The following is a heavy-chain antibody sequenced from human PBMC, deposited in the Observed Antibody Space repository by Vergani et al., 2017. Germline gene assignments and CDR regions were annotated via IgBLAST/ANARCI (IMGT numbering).Heavy chain of an antibody. Sequence: QEQLVQSGSELKKPGASVKVSCKASGYSFNNYAIHWVRQAPGQGLEWMGWINPTTGNPTYARAFTGRFVFSLDTSISTAYLQIGSLKAEDTAVYFFARSKRVRLVVGATDSWGQGTLLTVS. D-gene: IGHD3-22*01. V-gene: IGHV7-4-1*01. CDR2: INPTTGNP. J-gene: IGHJ4*02. CDR3: ARSKRVRLVVGATDS. CDR1: GYSFNNYA.